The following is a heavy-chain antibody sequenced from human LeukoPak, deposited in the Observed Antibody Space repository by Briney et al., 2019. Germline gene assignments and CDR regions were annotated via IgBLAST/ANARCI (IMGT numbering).Heavy chain of an antibody. CDR2: IIPIFGTA. CDR1: GGTFSSYA. V-gene: IGHV1-69*06. Sequence: SVKVSCKASGGTFSSYAISWVRQAPGQGLEWMGGIIPIFGTANYAQKFQGRVTITADKSTSTAYMELSSLRSEDTAVYYCARDIGLMVRGVFGYWGQGTLVTVSS. D-gene: IGHD3-10*01. CDR3: ARDIGLMVRGVFGY. J-gene: IGHJ4*02.